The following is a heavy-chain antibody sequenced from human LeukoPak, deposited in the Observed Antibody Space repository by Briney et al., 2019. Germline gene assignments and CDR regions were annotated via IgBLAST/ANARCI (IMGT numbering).Heavy chain of an antibody. CDR2: IYYSGST. CDR3: ARVREQQLADPHFDY. D-gene: IGHD6-13*01. Sequence: SETLSLTCTVSGGSISSYYWSWIRQPPGKGLEWIGYIYYSGSTNYNPSLKSRVTISVDTSKNQFSLKLSSVTAADTAVYYCARVREQQLADPHFDYWGRGTLVTVSS. CDR1: GGSISSYY. V-gene: IGHV4-59*01. J-gene: IGHJ4*02.